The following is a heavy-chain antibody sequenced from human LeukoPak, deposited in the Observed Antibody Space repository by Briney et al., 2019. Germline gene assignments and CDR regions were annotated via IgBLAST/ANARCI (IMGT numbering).Heavy chain of an antibody. Sequence: GGSLRLSCAASGFTFSSYEMNWVRQAPGKGLEWVSYISSSGSTIYYADSVKGRFTISRGNAKNSLYLQMNSLRAEDKAVYYCARDRGLDTYYYDSSGYYYWYFDLWGRGTLVTVSS. CDR1: GFTFSSYE. D-gene: IGHD3-22*01. V-gene: IGHV3-48*03. CDR3: ARDRGLDTYYYDSSGYYYWYFDL. CDR2: ISSSGSTI. J-gene: IGHJ2*01.